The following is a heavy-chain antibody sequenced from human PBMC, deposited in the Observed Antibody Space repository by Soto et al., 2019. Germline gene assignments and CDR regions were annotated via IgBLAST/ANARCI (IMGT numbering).Heavy chain of an antibody. D-gene: IGHD3-3*01. Sequence: QVQLVQSGAEVKKPGASVKVSCKASGYTFTSYGISWVRQAPGQGLEWMGWISAYNGNTNYAQKLQGRVTMTTDTPTSTAYMELRSLRSDDTAVYYCARDVPYYDFWSGYYVGVDYWGQGTLVTVSS. CDR3: ARDVPYYDFWSGYYVGVDY. V-gene: IGHV1-18*01. J-gene: IGHJ4*02. CDR2: ISAYNGNT. CDR1: GYTFTSYG.